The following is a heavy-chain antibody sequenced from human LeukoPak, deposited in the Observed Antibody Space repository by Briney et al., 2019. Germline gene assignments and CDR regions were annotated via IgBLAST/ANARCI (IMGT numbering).Heavy chain of an antibody. J-gene: IGHJ4*02. D-gene: IGHD3-16*01. CDR3: ARDPGLNV. CDR2: IKQDGSEK. CDR1: GFTFSNYW. V-gene: IGHV3-7*01. Sequence: GGSLRLSCAASGFTFSNYWMSWVRQAPGKGLEGVADIKQDGSEKYYVDSVKGRFTISRDNAKNSLYLQMNSLRAGDTAVYYCARDPGLNVWGQGTLVTVSS.